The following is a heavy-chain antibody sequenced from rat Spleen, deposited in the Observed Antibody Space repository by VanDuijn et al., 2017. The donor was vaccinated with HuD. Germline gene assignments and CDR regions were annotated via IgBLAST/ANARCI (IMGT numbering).Heavy chain of an antibody. V-gene: IGHV5-20*01. Sequence: EVQLVESGGGLVQPGRSLKLSCAASGFSFSDYGMAWVLQAPTKGLEWVASISYNGVSTYYRDSVKGRFTISRDNAKSTLYLQMESLRSDDTATYYCARRGYNYYFDYWGQGVMVTVSS. D-gene: IGHD1-4*01. CDR1: GFSFSDYG. CDR2: ISYNGVST. J-gene: IGHJ2*01. CDR3: ARRGYNYYFDY.